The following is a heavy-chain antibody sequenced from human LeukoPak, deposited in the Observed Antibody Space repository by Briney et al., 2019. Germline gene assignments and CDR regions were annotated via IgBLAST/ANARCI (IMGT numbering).Heavy chain of an antibody. CDR1: GGSFSGYY. Sequence: SETLSLTCAVYGGSFSGYYWSWIRQPPGKGLEWIGSIFYSGSTYYNPSLKSRVTISVDTSKNQFSLKVTSVTAADTAVYYCARGLYWGQGTLVTVSS. V-gene: IGHV4-34*01. CDR3: ARGLY. J-gene: IGHJ4*02. CDR2: IFYSGST.